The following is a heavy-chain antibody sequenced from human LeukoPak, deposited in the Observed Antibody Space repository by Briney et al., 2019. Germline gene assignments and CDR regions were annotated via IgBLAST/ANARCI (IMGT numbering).Heavy chain of an antibody. V-gene: IGHV3-23*01. Sequence: GGSLILSCAASGFTFSSYAMSWVRQAPGKGLEWVSAISGSGGSTYYADSVKGRSTISRDNSKNTLYLQMNSLRAEDTAVYYCAKILSSGQSLFSYWGQGTLVTVSS. CDR3: AKILSSGQSLFSY. CDR1: GFTFSSYA. J-gene: IGHJ4*02. D-gene: IGHD2/OR15-2a*01. CDR2: ISGSGGST.